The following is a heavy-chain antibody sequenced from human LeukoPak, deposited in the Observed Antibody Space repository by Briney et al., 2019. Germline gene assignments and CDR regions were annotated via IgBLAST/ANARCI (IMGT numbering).Heavy chain of an antibody. CDR1: GGSFSGYY. CDR2: INHSGST. V-gene: IGHV4-34*01. Sequence: KPSETLSLTCAVYGGSFSGYYWSWIRQPPGKGLEWIGEINHSGSTNYNPSLKSRVTISVDTSKNQFSLKLSSVTAADTAVYYCARGSSGYYFDYWGQGTLVTVSS. CDR3: ARGSSGYYFDY. J-gene: IGHJ4*02. D-gene: IGHD3-22*01.